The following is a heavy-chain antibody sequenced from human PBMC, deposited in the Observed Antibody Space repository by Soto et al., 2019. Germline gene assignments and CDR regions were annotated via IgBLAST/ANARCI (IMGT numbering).Heavy chain of an antibody. J-gene: IGHJ4*02. CDR2: ISSRASTI. CDR3: ATDSASSYASAYYFDF. Sequence: PGGSLRLSCAASGFTFRDYYMSWIRQAPGKGLEWVSFISSRASTIYYADSVKGRFTISRDNAKNSLYLQMNSLRADDTAVYYCATDSASSYASAYYFDFWGQGALVTVSS. V-gene: IGHV3-11*01. CDR1: GFTFRDYY. D-gene: IGHD1-26*01.